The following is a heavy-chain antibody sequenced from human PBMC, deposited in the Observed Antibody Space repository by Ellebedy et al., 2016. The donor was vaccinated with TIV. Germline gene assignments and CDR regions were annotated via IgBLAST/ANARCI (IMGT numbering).Heavy chain of an antibody. CDR3: WCLGDTGSGSGGFDV. V-gene: IGHV3-15*06. J-gene: IGHJ3*01. Sequence: GGSLRLSXVASGFQFNYAWMSWVRQAPGKGLEWVARIKSESDGGTTTYAAPVKDRFIISRDDSKKTLYLQMNGLEVEDTAVYFCWCLGDTGSGSGGFDVWGQGTMVAVS. CDR2: IKSESDGGTT. CDR1: GFQFNYAW. D-gene: IGHD4-17*01.